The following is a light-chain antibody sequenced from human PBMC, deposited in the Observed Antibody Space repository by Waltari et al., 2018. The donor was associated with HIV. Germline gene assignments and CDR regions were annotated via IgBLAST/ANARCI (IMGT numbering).Light chain of an antibody. CDR2: EDN. V-gene: IGLV6-57*02. J-gene: IGLJ3*02. CDR1: SGNIASNY. Sequence: NFMLTQPHSVSESPGKTVTISCTGSSGNIASNYVQWYQQRPGSAPTTVIYEDNRRPSGDPDRFSGTNDSSSNSAYLTISGLKTEDAADYYCRSYDSSNGVFGGETKLTVL. CDR3: RSYDSSNGV.